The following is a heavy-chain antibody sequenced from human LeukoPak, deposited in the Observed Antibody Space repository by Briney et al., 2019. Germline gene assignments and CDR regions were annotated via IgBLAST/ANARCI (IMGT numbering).Heavy chain of an antibody. V-gene: IGHV4-59*01. CDR3: ASAHAGRPELRY. J-gene: IGHJ4*02. CDR1: GGSISSYY. CDR2: IYYSGST. Sequence: SETLSLTCTVSGGSISSYYWSWIRQPPGKGLEWIGYIYYSGSTNYNPSLKSRVTISVDTSKNQFSLKLSSVTAADTAVYYCASAHAGRPELRYWGQGTLVTVSS. D-gene: IGHD5-24*01.